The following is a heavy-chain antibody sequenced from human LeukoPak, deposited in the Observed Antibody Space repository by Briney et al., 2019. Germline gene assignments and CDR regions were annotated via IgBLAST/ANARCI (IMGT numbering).Heavy chain of an antibody. Sequence: ASVKVSCKASGYTFTSYGISWVRQAPGQGLEWMGWISAYNGNTNYAQKLQGRVTMTTDTSTSTSYMELRSLRSDDTAVYYCRIGRYYLSPLYYFTYWGQGTLVTVSS. J-gene: IGHJ4*02. CDR3: RIGRYYLSPLYYFTY. V-gene: IGHV1-18*01. D-gene: IGHD1-26*01. CDR2: ISAYNGNT. CDR1: GYTFTSYG.